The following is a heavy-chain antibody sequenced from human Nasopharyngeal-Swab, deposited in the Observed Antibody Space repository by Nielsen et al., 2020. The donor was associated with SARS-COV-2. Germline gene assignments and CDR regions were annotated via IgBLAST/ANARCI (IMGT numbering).Heavy chain of an antibody. V-gene: IGHV1-18*01. CDR3: TTVAGSYGRFDY. Sequence: ASVKVSCKASGYTFTSYVISGVRQAPGQGLEGMGWISAYNGNTNYAQKLQGRVTMTTDTSTSTAYMELSSLTSEDTAVYYCTTVAGSYGRFDYWGQGTLVTVSS. CDR1: GYTFTSYV. J-gene: IGHJ4*02. D-gene: IGHD1-26*01. CDR2: ISAYNGNT.